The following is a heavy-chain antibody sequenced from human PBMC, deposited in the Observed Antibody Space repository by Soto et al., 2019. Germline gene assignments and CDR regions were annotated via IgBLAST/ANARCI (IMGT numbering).Heavy chain of an antibody. V-gene: IGHV1-18*01. CDR1: GYSFTTYG. Sequence: QVQLVQSRGEVKKPGASVKVSCKTSGYSFTTYGISWVRQAPGQELEWMGWISGYNGNTNYAQNLQGRVTMTTDTSTSTAYMELRSLRSDDTAVYYCAREGPAPYYYYGMDVWGQGSTVTVSS. J-gene: IGHJ6*02. CDR2: ISGYNGNT. CDR3: AREGPAPYYYYGMDV.